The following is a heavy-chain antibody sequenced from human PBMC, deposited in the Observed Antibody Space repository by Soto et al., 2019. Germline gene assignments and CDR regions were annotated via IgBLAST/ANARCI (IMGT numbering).Heavy chain of an antibody. CDR3: AHRHQGVEMATTYFDY. CDR2: IYWDDDK. Sequence: SGPTLVNPTQTLTLTCTFSGFSLSTSGVGVGWIRQPPGKALEWLALIYWDDDKRYSPSLKSRLTITKDTSKNQVVLTMTNMDPVDTATYYCAHRHQGVEMATTYFDYWGQGTLVTVSS. J-gene: IGHJ4*02. V-gene: IGHV2-5*02. D-gene: IGHD1-1*01. CDR1: GFSLSTSGVG.